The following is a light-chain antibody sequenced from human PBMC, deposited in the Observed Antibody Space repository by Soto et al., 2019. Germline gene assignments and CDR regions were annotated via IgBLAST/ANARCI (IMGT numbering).Light chain of an antibody. J-gene: IGLJ3*02. CDR3: AAWDDSLDGVV. CDR2: SND. V-gene: IGLV1-44*01. Sequence: QSVLTQPPSASGTPGQRVTISCSGSSSNIGTNAVNWYHQPPGTAPKLLIYSNDQRPSGVPDRFSGSKSGTSASLAISGLQSEDEGDCYCAAWDDSLDGVVFGGGTKLTVL. CDR1: SSNIGTNA.